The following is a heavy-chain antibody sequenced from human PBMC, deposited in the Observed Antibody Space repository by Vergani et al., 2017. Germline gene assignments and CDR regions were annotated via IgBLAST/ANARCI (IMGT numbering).Heavy chain of an antibody. CDR1: GFTFSSYA. V-gene: IGHV3-23*01. J-gene: IGHJ4*02. D-gene: IGHD2-15*01. CDR2: ITGSGDST. CDR3: AKDVLACVSCYGSSFDY. Sequence: EVQLLESGGGLVQPGGSLRLSCAAPGFTFSSYAMTGVRQAPGTGLDWVATITGSGDSTYYADSVKVRFTISRANSKNTLYLQMNSLTAEDTAAYYCAKDVLACVSCYGSSFDYWGQGTLVTVSS.